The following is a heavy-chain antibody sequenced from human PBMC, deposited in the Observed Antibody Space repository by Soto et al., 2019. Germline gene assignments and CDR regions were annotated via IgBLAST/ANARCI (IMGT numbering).Heavy chain of an antibody. J-gene: IGHJ4*02. CDR3: TTAFYYVGSKQ. V-gene: IGHV3-15*01. Sequence: PGGSLRLSCVASGLTFRNAWVSWVRQAPGKGLQWVGRVKSKTDGGTTDYSAPVKGRFTISRDDSENTLYLQMNSLKTEDTAVYYCTTAFYYVGSKQWGQGTPVTVSS. CDR1: GLTFRNAW. D-gene: IGHD3-16*01. CDR2: VKSKTDGGTT.